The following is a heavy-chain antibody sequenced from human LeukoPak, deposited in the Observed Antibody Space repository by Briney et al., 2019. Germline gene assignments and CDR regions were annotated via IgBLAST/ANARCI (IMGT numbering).Heavy chain of an antibody. Sequence: GGSLRLSCAASGFTFSNYGFHWVRQAPGKGLEWVAVIPYDGSNKYYADPVKGRFTISRDNSKNTLYLQMNTLRAEDTAVYYCAKEAGYGMDVWGQGTTVTVSS. CDR1: GFTFSNYG. CDR3: AKEAGYGMDV. CDR2: IPYDGSNK. J-gene: IGHJ6*02. V-gene: IGHV3-30*18.